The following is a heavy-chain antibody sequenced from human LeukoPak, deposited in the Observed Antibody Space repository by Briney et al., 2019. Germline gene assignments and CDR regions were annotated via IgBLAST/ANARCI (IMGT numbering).Heavy chain of an antibody. V-gene: IGHV4-38-2*02. CDR3: ARDLQGYDDDWRFDY. CDR1: GYSISSGYY. Sequence: PSETLSLTCTVSGYSISSGYYWGWIRQPPGKGLEWIGSIYHSGSTYYNPSLKSRVTISVDTSKNQFSLKLSSVTAADTAVYYCARDLQGYDDDWRFDYWGQGTLVTVSS. J-gene: IGHJ4*02. CDR2: IYHSGST. D-gene: IGHD5-12*01.